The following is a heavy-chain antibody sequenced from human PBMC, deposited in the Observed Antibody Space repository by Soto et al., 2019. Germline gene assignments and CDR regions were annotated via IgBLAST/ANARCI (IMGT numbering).Heavy chain of an antibody. J-gene: IGHJ4*02. CDR3: ARGRYGDY. CDR1: GYTFTSYG. V-gene: IGHV1-18*01. Sequence: QVHLVQSGAEVTKPGASVKVSCKGSGYTFTSYGITWVRQAPGQGLEWMEWISAHNGNTNYAQKLQGRVTVTRDTSTSTAYMELRCLRSDDTAVYYCARGRYGDYWGQGALVTVSS. CDR2: ISAHNGNT. D-gene: IGHD1-1*01.